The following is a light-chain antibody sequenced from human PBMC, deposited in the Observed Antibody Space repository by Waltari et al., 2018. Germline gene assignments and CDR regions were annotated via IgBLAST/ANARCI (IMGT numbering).Light chain of an antibody. CDR1: QSVSSN. V-gene: IGKV3-15*01. J-gene: IGKJ2*02. CDR2: GAS. CDR3: QQYDNWPCT. Sequence: EVVMTQSPATLSVSPGEGATLSCRASQSVSSNLAWYQQTPGQAPRLLIYGASTSATGIPARFSGSGSGTEFTLTITSLQSEDFAVYYCQQYDNWPCTFGQGTKLEIK.